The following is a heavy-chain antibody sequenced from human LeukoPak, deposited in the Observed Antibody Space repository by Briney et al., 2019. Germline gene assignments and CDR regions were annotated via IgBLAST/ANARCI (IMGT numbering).Heavy chain of an antibody. J-gene: IGHJ4*02. D-gene: IGHD3-10*01. Sequence: GGSLRLSCAATGFTFTNYAMTWVRQAPGKGLEWVSTISGSAENTYYADSVKGRFTISRDNSKNTLYLQMNSLRAEDTAIYYCARAPRKFRGIIVTPLYYFDYWGQGALVTVSS. CDR3: ARAPRKFRGIIVTPLYYFDY. CDR1: GFTFTNYA. CDR2: ISGSAENT. V-gene: IGHV3-23*01.